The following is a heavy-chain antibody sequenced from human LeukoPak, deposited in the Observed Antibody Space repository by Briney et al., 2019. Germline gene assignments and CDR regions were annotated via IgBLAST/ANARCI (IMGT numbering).Heavy chain of an antibody. CDR1: GGSISGYY. Sequence: SETLSLTCTVSGGSISGYYWSWLRQPAGQGLEWIGRVYSNGDTRYNPSLTSRVTMSVDTSKNQLSLNLGPVTAADTAVYYCARAAGAAGGQYFDYWGQGTLVTVSS. CDR2: VYSNGDT. V-gene: IGHV4-4*07. CDR3: ARAAGAAGGQYFDY. J-gene: IGHJ4*02. D-gene: IGHD6-13*01.